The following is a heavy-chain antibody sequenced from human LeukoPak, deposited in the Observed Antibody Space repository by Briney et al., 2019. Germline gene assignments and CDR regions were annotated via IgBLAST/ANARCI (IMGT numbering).Heavy chain of an antibody. J-gene: IGHJ3*02. V-gene: IGHV1-2*02. CDR1: GYTFTGYY. D-gene: IGHD6-6*01. Sequence: ASVKVSCKASGYTFTGYYMHWVRQAPGQGLEWMGWINPNSGGTNYAQKFQGRVTMTRDTSISTAYMELSRLRSDDTAVYYCARDRYSSSLLDAFDIWGQGTMVTVSS. CDR2: INPNSGGT. CDR3: ARDRYSSSLLDAFDI.